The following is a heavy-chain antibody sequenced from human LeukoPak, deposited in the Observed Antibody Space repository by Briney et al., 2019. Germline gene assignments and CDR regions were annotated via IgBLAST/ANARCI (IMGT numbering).Heavy chain of an antibody. Sequence: GGSLRLSCAASGFIFSDAWMTWVRQAPGKGLEWVGRIKSETDGGTTDYAAPVKGRFTISRDDSENTVYLQMNSLKTEDTAVYYCAKVATIFGVLRGDLQHWGQGTLVTVSS. CDR3: AKVATIFGVLRGDLQH. CDR2: IKSETDGGTT. V-gene: IGHV3-15*01. CDR1: GFIFSDAW. J-gene: IGHJ1*01. D-gene: IGHD3-3*01.